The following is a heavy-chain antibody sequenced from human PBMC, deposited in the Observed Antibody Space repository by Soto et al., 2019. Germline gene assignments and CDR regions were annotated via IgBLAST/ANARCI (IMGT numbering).Heavy chain of an antibody. D-gene: IGHD6-19*01. CDR3: TTGFSSGWFDY. J-gene: IGHJ4*02. Sequence: EVQLVESGGGLVKPGGSLRLSCAASGFTFINTWMSWVRRAPGKGLAWVGRVKSKTDGGTTDYAPPVRGRFIISRDDSQKMVYLQMNSLKAEDSGVYFCTTGFSSGWFDYWGQGILVTVSS. V-gene: IGHV3-15*01. CDR2: VKSKTDGGTT. CDR1: GFTFINTW.